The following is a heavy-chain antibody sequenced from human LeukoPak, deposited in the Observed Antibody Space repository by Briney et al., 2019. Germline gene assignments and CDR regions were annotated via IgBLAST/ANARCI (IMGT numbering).Heavy chain of an antibody. CDR1: GFTFSDYY. CDR3: RQYSSGWYINYYYMDV. Sequence: PGGSLRLSCAASGFTFSDYYMSWIRQAPGQGLEWVSYISSSGSTIYYADSVRGRFTISRDNAKNSLYLQMNSLRAEDTAVYYCRQYSSGWYINYYYMDVWGKGTTVTVSS. D-gene: IGHD6-19*01. J-gene: IGHJ6*03. V-gene: IGHV3-11*04. CDR2: ISSSGSTI.